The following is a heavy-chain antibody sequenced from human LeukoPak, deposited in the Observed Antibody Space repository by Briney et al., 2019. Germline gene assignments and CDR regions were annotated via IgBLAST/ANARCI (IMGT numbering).Heavy chain of an antibody. CDR1: GGSFSGYY. J-gene: IGHJ6*02. D-gene: IGHD3-10*01. Sequence: PSETLSLTCAVYGGSFSGYYWSWIRQPPGKGLEWIGEINHSGSTNYNPSLKSRVTISVDTSKNQFSLKLSSVTAADTAVYYCASTRITMVRGSPPYYYGMDVGGQGTTVTVSS. CDR2: INHSGST. CDR3: ASTRITMVRGSPPYYYGMDV. V-gene: IGHV4-34*01.